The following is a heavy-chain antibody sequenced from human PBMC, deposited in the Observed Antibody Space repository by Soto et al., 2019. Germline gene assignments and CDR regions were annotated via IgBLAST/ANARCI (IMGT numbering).Heavy chain of an antibody. D-gene: IGHD1-26*01. CDR2: ISAYTGNT. CDR3: ARDRGSYALDY. J-gene: IGHJ4*02. V-gene: IGHV1-18*01. CDR1: GYTFTSYG. Sequence: QVQLVQSGAEVKKPGASVKVSCKASGYTFTSYGISWVRQAPGQGLEWMGWISAYTGNTNYAQKLQGRVTMTTDTSTSTADMELRSLRPDDTAVYYCARDRGSYALDYWGQGTLVTVSS.